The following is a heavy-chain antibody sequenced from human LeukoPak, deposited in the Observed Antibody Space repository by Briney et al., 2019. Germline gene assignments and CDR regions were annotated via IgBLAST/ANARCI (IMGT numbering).Heavy chain of an antibody. CDR1: GGTFSSYA. J-gene: IGHJ3*02. V-gene: IGHV1-69*04. D-gene: IGHD4-17*01. CDR2: IIPILGIA. Sequence: SVKVSCKASGGTFSSYAISWVRQAPGQGREWMGRIIPILGIANYAQKFQGRVTITADKSTSTAYMELSSLRSEDTAVYYCARDGMTTVTPDAFDIWGQGAMVTVSS. CDR3: ARDGMTTVTPDAFDI.